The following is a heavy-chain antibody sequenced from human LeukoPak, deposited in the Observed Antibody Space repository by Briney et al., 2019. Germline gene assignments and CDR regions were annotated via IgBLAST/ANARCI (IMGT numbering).Heavy chain of an antibody. J-gene: IGHJ3*02. CDR1: GGSISSYY. CDR2: SYYIGSS. D-gene: IGHD1-26*01. V-gene: IGHV4-59*08. CDR3: ARLQASGSYGRGAFDI. Sequence: PSETLSLTCTVSGGSISSYYWSWIRQPPGKGLEWIGYSYYIGSSTYNPSLKSRVTMSVDTSRKQFSLNLRSVTAADTAVYYCARLQASGSYGRGAFDIWGQGTMVTVSS.